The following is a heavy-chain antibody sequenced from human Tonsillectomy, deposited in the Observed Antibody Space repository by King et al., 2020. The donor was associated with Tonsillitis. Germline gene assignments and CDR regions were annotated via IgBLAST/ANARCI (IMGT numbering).Heavy chain of an antibody. V-gene: IGHV1-46*01. CDR2: INPNGGST. D-gene: IGHD3-10*01. CDR3: ARAGATMVRGVIVSPFDY. J-gene: IGHJ4*02. CDR1: GYTFTSYY. Sequence: QLVQSGAEVKRPGASVKVSCKASGYTFTSYYIHWVRQAPGQGLEWMGIINPNGGSTSYAQKFQGRVTMTRDTSTSTVKMELRSLKSDDTAVYYCARAGATMVRGVIVSPFDYWGQGTLVTVSS.